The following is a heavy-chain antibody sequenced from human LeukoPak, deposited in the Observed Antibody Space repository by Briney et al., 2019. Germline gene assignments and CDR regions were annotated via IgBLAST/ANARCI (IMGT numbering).Heavy chain of an antibody. D-gene: IGHD3-16*02. CDR2: ISGSGANT. CDR3: AKERAGYTNPYYFDY. Sequence: GGSLRLSCAASGFTFSTYAMRWVRQAPGKGLEWVSTISGSGANTYYADSVRGRFTISRDNSKNTLYLHMNSLRAEDTAVYCAKERAGYTNPYYFDYWGQGTLVTVSS. V-gene: IGHV3-23*01. CDR1: GFTFSTYA. J-gene: IGHJ4*02.